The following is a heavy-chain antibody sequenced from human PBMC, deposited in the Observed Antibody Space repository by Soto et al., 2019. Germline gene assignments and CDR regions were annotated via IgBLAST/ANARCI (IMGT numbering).Heavy chain of an antibody. D-gene: IGHD2-15*01. CDR3: AGDIYGGNAYAFDI. J-gene: IGHJ3*02. Sequence: ASVKVSCKASGFTFTSSAVQWVRQARRQRLEWVGWIVVGSGNTNYAQKFQERVTITRDMSTSTAYMELSSLRSEDTAVYYCAGDIYGGNAYAFDIRGQGTMVAVSS. CDR2: IVVGSGNT. CDR1: GFTFTSSA. V-gene: IGHV1-58*01.